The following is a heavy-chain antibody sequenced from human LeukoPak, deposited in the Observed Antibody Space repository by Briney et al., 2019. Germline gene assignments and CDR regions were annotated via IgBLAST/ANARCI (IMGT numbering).Heavy chain of an antibody. CDR1: GFTFSSHW. J-gene: IGHJ4*02. V-gene: IGHV3-74*01. D-gene: IGHD3-10*01. CDR3: AKLVGVSDY. Sequence: GGSLRLSCADSGFTFSSHWMHWVRQAPGKGLVWVSRIKYDASSTSYADSVKGRFTISRDNAKNTLYLQMNSLRAEDTAVYYCAKLVGVSDYWGQGTLVTVSS. CDR2: IKYDASST.